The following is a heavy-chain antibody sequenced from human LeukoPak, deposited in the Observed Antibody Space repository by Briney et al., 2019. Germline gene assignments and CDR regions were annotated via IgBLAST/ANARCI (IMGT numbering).Heavy chain of an antibody. V-gene: IGHV4-4*02. J-gene: IGHJ4*02. CDR2: IYHSGST. D-gene: IGHD3-9*01. Sequence: PSETLSLTCAVSGGSISSSNWWSWVRRPPGKGREWIGEIYHSGSTNYNPSLKSRVTISVDKSKNHFSLKLSSVTAADTAVYYCARHTTGYYFDYWGQGTLVTVSS. CDR3: ARHTTGYYFDY. CDR1: GGSISSSNW.